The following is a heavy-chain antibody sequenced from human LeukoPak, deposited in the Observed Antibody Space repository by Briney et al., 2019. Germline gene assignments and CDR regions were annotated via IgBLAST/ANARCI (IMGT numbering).Heavy chain of an antibody. Sequence: SETLSLTCTVSGGSISSYYWSWIRQPPGKGLEWIGYIYYSGSTNYNPSLKNRVTISVDTSKNQFSLKLSSVTAADTAVYYCARYCSGGSCYSDDAFDIWGQGTMVTVSS. D-gene: IGHD2-15*01. J-gene: IGHJ3*02. CDR2: IYYSGST. CDR1: GGSISSYY. CDR3: ARYCSGGSCYSDDAFDI. V-gene: IGHV4-59*01.